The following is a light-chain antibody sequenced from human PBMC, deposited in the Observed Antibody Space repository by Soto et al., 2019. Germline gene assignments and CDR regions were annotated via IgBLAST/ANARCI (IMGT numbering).Light chain of an antibody. CDR1: QSVSSTY. CDR2: GAS. J-gene: IGKJ1*01. Sequence: EIVLTQSPGTLSLSPGERATLSCRASQSVSSTYLAWYQQKPGQAPRLLISGASSRATGIPDRFSASGSGTDFTLIISRLEPEDFAVYYCQQYGRSSTFGQGTKVDIK. CDR3: QQYGRSST. V-gene: IGKV3-20*01.